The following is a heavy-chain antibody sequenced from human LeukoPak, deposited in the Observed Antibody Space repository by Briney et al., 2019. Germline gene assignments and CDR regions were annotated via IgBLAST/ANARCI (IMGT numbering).Heavy chain of an antibody. CDR1: GYTFTSYA. D-gene: IGHD3-22*01. V-gene: IGHV1-3*01. CDR3: ARDLDSSREDV. CDR2: INAGNGNT. Sequence: ASVKVSCKASGYTFTSYAMHWVRQAPGQRLEWMGWINAGNGNTKYSQKFQGRVTITGDTSASTAYMELSSLRSEDTAVYYCARDLDSSREDVWGQGTTVTVSS. J-gene: IGHJ6*02.